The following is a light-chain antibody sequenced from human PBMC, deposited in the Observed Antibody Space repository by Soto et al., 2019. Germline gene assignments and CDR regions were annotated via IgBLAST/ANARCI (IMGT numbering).Light chain of an antibody. CDR2: GAS. V-gene: IGKV1-39*01. CDR1: QNIDMY. CDR3: QQSYSTPRT. Sequence: IGTTESPSCLSASVGDRVTITCRASQNIDMYLNWYQQKPGKAPRVLISGASNLQSGVPSRFSGSGSGTDFTLTISSLQPEDFATYYCQQSYSTPRTFGQGTKVDIK. J-gene: IGKJ1*01.